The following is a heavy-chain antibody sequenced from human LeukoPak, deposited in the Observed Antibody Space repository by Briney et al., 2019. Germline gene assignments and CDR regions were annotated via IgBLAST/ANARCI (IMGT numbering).Heavy chain of an antibody. Sequence: SETLSLTCAVYGGSFSGYYWRWVRQHPGKGLEWIGEINHSGSTNYNPSLKSRVTISVDTSKNQFSLKLSSVTAADTAVYYCARELMVRGVKSADWGQGTLVTVSS. J-gene: IGHJ4*02. CDR2: INHSGST. V-gene: IGHV4-34*01. D-gene: IGHD3-10*01. CDR3: ARELMVRGVKSAD. CDR1: GGSFSGYY.